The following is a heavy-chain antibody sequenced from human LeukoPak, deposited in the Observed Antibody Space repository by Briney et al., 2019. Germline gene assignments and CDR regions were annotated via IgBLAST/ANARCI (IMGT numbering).Heavy chain of an antibody. D-gene: IGHD3-22*01. Sequence: GGSLRLSCAASGFTVSSNHMSWVRQAPGKGLEWVSVIYSGGSTNYADSVKGRFTISRDNSKNTLYLQMNSLRAEGTAVYYCARDNHRDSGYFDYWGQGTLVTVSS. J-gene: IGHJ4*02. V-gene: IGHV3-66*02. CDR1: GFTVSSNH. CDR3: ARDNHRDSGYFDY. CDR2: IYSGGST.